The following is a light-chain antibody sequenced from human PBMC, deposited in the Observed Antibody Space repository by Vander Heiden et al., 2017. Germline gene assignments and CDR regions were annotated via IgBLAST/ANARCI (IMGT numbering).Light chain of an antibody. CDR3: QQYNNWPPV. CDR1: QSVSSN. CDR2: GAS. Sequence: EIVMPQSPATLSVSPGERATLSCSASQSVSSNLAWYQQKPGQAPRLLIYGASTRATGIPARFSGSGSGTEFTLTISSLQSEDFAVYYCQQYNNWPPVFGPGTKVDIK. V-gene: IGKV3-15*01. J-gene: IGKJ3*01.